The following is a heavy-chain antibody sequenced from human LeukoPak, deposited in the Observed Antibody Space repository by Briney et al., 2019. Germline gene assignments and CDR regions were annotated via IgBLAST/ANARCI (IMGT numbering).Heavy chain of an antibody. CDR2: ISSSSSYI. Sequence: GGSLRLSCAASGFTFSSYRMTWVRQAPGKGLEWVSSISSSSSYIYYADSVKGRFTISRDNAKNSLYLQMNSLRAEDTAVYYCARDPQLTGRWAFDIWGQGTMVTVSS. J-gene: IGHJ3*02. D-gene: IGHD3-9*01. CDR1: GFTFSSYR. CDR3: ARDPQLTGRWAFDI. V-gene: IGHV3-21*01.